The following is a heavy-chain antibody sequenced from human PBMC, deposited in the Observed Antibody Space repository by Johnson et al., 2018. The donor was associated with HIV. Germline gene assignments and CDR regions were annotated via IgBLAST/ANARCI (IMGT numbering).Heavy chain of an antibody. V-gene: IGHV3-11*04. D-gene: IGHD3-10*01. CDR2: ISSSGSTI. CDR3: ARGPVMVRGVTDAFDI. Sequence: QVQLVESGGGLVKPGGSLRLSCTASGFTFSDYYMTWIRQAPGKGLEWVSYISSSGSTIYYADSVKGRFTISRDNSKNTLYLQMNSLRAEDTAVYYCARGPVMVRGVTDAFDIWGQGTMVTVSS. J-gene: IGHJ3*02. CDR1: GFTFSDYY.